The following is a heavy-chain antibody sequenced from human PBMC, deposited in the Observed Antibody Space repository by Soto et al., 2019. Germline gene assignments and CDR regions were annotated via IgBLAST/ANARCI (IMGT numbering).Heavy chain of an antibody. J-gene: IGHJ4*02. CDR3: ASVADY. D-gene: IGHD2-21*01. CDR1: GFSVTTYG. V-gene: IGHV3-30*03. Sequence: QVHLVESGGGVVQPGRSLRLSCAASGFSVTTYGMHWVRQAPGKGLEWVAQISSDGNTKCYADSVKGRFTISRDTSKNTLYLQMNSLKGEDTAVYYCASVADYWGQGTLVTVSS. CDR2: ISSDGNTK.